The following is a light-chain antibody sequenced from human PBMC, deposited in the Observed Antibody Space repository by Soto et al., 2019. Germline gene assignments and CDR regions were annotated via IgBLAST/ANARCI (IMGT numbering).Light chain of an antibody. Sequence: DIQMTQSPSSLSASVGDRVTITCRESPCMVNDLGWYQQKPGKAPKRLIYAASSLHSGVPSRFSGSGSATEFTLTISSLQPEDFATYYCLQHKSYPLTFGGGTKVEIK. J-gene: IGKJ4*02. CDR3: LQHKSYPLT. V-gene: IGKV1-17*01. CDR2: AAS. CDR1: PCMVND.